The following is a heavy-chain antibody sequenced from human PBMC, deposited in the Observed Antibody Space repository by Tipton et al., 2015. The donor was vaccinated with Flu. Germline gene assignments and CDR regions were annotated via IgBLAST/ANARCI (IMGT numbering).Heavy chain of an antibody. D-gene: IGHD4-11*01. CDR1: GGSIGNFY. Sequence: TLSLTCAVSGGSIGNFYWNWIRQPPGKGLEWIGYIYNSEYTKYNPSLKSRVTISVDTSKKPFSLQLRSVTAADTAVYYCARRDYSNYVSEPKNWFHPWGQGTLVTVSS. V-gene: IGHV4-4*09. CDR2: IYNSEYT. CDR3: ARRDYSNYVSEPKNWFHP. J-gene: IGHJ5*02.